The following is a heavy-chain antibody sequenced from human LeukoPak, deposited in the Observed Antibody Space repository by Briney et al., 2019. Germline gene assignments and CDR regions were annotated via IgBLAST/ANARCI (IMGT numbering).Heavy chain of an antibody. Sequence: ASVKVSCKVSGYTLTELSMHWVRQATGKGLEWMGWINPNSGGTNYAQMFQGRVSVTRDTSISTAYMELSSLRSEDTAVYYCARVQAAHEAFDIWGQGTMVTVSS. J-gene: IGHJ3*02. CDR1: GYTLTELS. CDR3: ARVQAAHEAFDI. CDR2: INPNSGGT. V-gene: IGHV1-2*02.